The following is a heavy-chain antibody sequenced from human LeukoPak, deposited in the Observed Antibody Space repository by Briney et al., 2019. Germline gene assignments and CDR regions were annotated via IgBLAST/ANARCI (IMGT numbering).Heavy chain of an antibody. Sequence: ASVTVSCKASAYTFTRYGISWVRQAPGQGLEWMGWLSTDNGDTSYAQKLQGRVTMTTDTSTTTAHMELRSLTSDDTAIYYCSRHGGIGPKRDYFDYWGPGTLVTVSS. CDR3: SRHGGIGPKRDYFDY. V-gene: IGHV1-18*01. D-gene: IGHD3-16*01. CDR2: LSTDNGDT. J-gene: IGHJ4*02. CDR1: AYTFTRYG.